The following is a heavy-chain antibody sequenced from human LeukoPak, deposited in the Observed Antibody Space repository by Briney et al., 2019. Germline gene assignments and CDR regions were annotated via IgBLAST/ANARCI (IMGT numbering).Heavy chain of an antibody. CDR1: GFTFSNYV. V-gene: IGHV3-23*01. J-gene: IGHJ4*02. Sequence: GGSLRLSCVASGFTFSNYVMNWVRQAPGKGLECVSSISGSGTSTYYADSVKGRFTISRDNSKNTLYLQMNSLRAEDTAVYYCAKGRSGWYLDYWGQGTLVTVSS. CDR2: ISGSGTST. CDR3: AKGRSGWYLDY. D-gene: IGHD6-19*01.